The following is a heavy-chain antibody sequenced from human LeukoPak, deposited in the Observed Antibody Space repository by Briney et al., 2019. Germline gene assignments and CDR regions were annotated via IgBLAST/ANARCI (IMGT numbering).Heavy chain of an antibody. CDR2: IYYSRST. Sequence: PSETLSLTCTVFGGSISSHYWSWIGQPPGKGLEWIGYIYYSRSTNYDPSLKSRVTISVDTSKNQFSLKLSSVTAADTAVYYCARDGMVHDAFDIWGQGTMVTVSS. D-gene: IGHD3-3*01. V-gene: IGHV4-59*11. CDR3: ARDGMVHDAFDI. CDR1: GGSISSHY. J-gene: IGHJ3*02.